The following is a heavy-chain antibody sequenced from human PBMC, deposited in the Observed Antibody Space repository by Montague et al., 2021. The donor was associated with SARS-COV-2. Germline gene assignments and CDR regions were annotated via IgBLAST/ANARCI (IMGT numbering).Heavy chain of an antibody. CDR1: GGSISSGGYY. CDR2: IYYRGST. CDR3: ARASGKKTIFGVVISYFDY. V-gene: IGHV4-31*03. J-gene: IGHJ4*02. D-gene: IGHD3-3*01. Sequence: TLSLTCTVSGGSISSGGYYWSWIRRHPGKGLEWIGYIYYRGSTYYXPSLESRVTISVDTSKNQFSLKLSSVTAADTAVYYCARASGKKTIFGVVISYFDYWGQGTLVTVSS.